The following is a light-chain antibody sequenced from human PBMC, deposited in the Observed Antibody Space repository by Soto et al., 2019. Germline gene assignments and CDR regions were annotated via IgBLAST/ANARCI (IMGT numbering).Light chain of an antibody. J-gene: IGLJ2*01. Sequence: QSALTQPASVSGSPGQSITISCTGTSSDIGVYNYVSWYQQHPGKAPKLMIYDVTKRPSGVSNRFSGSKSGNTASLTISGLQDEDEADYYCTSYRGSGMFEVFGGGTKLTVL. V-gene: IGLV2-14*01. CDR3: TSYRGSGMFEV. CDR2: DVT. CDR1: SSDIGVYNY.